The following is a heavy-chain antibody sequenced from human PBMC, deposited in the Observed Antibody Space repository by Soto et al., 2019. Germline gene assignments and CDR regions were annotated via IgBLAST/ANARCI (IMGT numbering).Heavy chain of an antibody. J-gene: IGHJ2*01. Sequence: SETLSLTCTVSGGSVSSGPYYWNWIRQPPGKGLEWIGHIFYSGDTKYNPSLKNRVTISVDTSKSQFSLRLSSVTAADTAVYYCARDHGVVTRSYYYCDLWGRGTLVTVSS. D-gene: IGHD1-26*01. CDR2: IFYSGDT. V-gene: IGHV4-61*01. CDR1: GGSVSSGPYY. CDR3: ARDHGVVTRSYYYCDL.